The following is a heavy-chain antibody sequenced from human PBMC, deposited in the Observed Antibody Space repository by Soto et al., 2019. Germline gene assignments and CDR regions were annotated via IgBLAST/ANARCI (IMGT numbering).Heavy chain of an antibody. D-gene: IGHD6-13*01. J-gene: IGHJ4*02. V-gene: IGHV3-23*01. Sequence: EVQLLESGGGLVQPGGSLRLSCAASGFTFSSYAMSWVRQAPGKGLEWVSAISGSGGSTYYADSVKGRFTISRDNSKNSLYMQMNSLRAEDKAVYSCAYSSTPFDYWGQGTLVTVSS. CDR1: GFTFSSYA. CDR2: ISGSGGST. CDR3: AYSSTPFDY.